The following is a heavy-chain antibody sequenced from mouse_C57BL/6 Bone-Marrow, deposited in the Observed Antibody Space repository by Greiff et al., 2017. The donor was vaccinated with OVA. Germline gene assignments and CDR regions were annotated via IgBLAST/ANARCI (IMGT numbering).Heavy chain of an antibody. J-gene: IGHJ3*01. CDR1: GYTFTSYW. CDR2: IYPSDSET. D-gene: IGHD2-1*01. Sequence: VQLQQPGAELVRPGSSVKLSCKASGYTFTSYWMDWVKQRPGQGLEWIGKIYPSDSETHYNQKFKDKATLTVDKSSSTAYMELRSLTSEDSAVYFCARPPGGNYGGFAYWGQGTLVTVSA. V-gene: IGHV1-61*01. CDR3: ARPPGGNYGGFAY.